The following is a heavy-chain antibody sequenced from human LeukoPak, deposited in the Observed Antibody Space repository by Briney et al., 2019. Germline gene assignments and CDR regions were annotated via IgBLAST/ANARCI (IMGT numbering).Heavy chain of an antibody. D-gene: IGHD6-19*01. CDR3: ARDLYLGSGWYFDY. J-gene: IGHJ4*02. CDR1: GGTFSSYA. CDR2: IIPIFGTA. Sequence: SVKVSCKASGGTFSSYAISWVRQAPGQGREWMGGIIPIFGTANYAQKFQGRVTITADESTSTAYMELSSLRSEDTAVYYCARDLYLGSGWYFDYWGQGTLVTVSS. V-gene: IGHV1-69*13.